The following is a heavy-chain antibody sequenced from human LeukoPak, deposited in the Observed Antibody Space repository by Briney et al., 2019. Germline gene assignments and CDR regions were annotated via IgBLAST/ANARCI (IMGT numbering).Heavy chain of an antibody. V-gene: IGHV3-23*01. Sequence: GGSLRLSCAASGFTFSSYAMSWVRQAPGKGLEWVSAISGSGGSTYYADSVKGRFTISRDNSKNTLYLQMNSLRAEDTAVYYCAKTIRFLEWLSASYFDYWGQGTLVTVSS. CDR1: GFTFSSYA. D-gene: IGHD3-3*01. CDR2: ISGSGGST. J-gene: IGHJ4*02. CDR3: AKTIRFLEWLSASYFDY.